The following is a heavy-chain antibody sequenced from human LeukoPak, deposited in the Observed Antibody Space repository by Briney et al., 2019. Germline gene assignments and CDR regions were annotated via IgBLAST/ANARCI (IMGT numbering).Heavy chain of an antibody. CDR3: ATGAYISLYYFDY. V-gene: IGHV3-23*01. J-gene: IGHJ4*02. Sequence: PGGSLRLSCAASGFTFSSNAMTWVRQAPGKGLEWVSTIRGNGGGTHYAESLRGRFTISRDNSKSTVYLQMNSLSAEDTAIYYCATGAYISLYYFDYWGQGTLVTVSS. D-gene: IGHD3-16*02. CDR1: GFTFSSNA. CDR2: IRGNGGGT.